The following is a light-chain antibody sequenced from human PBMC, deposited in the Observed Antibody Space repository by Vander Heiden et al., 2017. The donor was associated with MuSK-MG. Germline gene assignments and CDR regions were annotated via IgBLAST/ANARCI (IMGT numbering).Light chain of an antibody. V-gene: IGKV1-17*03. CDR3: CQHNTYPHT. CDR2: AAS. J-gene: IGKJ2*01. Sequence: DIQMTQSPPAMSASVGDRVTITCRASQDISSYLGWFQQKPGKAPKRLIYAASVLQSGVPSRFSGGGSGTEFTLTITSLQPEDSATYYCCQHNTYPHTFGQGTRLEIK. CDR1: QDISSY.